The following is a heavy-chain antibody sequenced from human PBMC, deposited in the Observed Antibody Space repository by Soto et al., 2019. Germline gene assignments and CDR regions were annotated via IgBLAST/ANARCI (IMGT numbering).Heavy chain of an antibody. V-gene: IGHV5-10-1*01. CDR3: ARFQAAAGDNDHTFAY. Sequence: GESLKISCKGSGYSFTSYWISWVRQMPGKGLEWMGRIDPSDSYTNYSPSFQGHVTISADKSISTAYLQWSSLKASDTAMYYCARFQAAAGDNDHTFAYRAQGSLVTVSS. CDR2: IDPSDSYT. J-gene: IGHJ4*02. CDR1: GYSFTSYW. D-gene: IGHD6-13*01.